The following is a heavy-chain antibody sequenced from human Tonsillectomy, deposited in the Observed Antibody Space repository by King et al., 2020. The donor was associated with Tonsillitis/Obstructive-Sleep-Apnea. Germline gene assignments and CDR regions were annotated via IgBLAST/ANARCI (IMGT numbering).Heavy chain of an antibody. J-gene: IGHJ4*02. D-gene: IGHD5-24*01. V-gene: IGHV1-46*01. CDR3: ARDGGMATFPIDY. Sequence: QLVQSGAEVKQPGASVKVSCKASGYTFTSYYMHWVRQAPGQGLEWMGIINPSGHSTSYAQKFQGRVTMTRDTSTSTIYMELSSLRSEDTAVYYCARDGGMATFPIDYWGQGTLVTVSS. CDR2: INPSGHST. CDR1: GYTFTSYY.